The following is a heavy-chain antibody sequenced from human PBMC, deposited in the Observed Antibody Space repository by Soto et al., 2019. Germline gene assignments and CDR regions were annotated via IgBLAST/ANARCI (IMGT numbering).Heavy chain of an antibody. V-gene: IGHV3-48*03. CDR1: GFTFSSYE. D-gene: IGHD5-12*01. Sequence: EVQLVESGGGLVQPGGSLRLSCAASGFTFSSYEMNWVRQAPGKGLEWVSYISSSGSTIYYADSVKGRFTISRDNAKNSLYLQMNSLRAEDTAVYYCARLLGGRKRWLQIGNAFDIWGQGTMVTVSS. CDR2: ISSSGSTI. CDR3: ARLLGGRKRWLQIGNAFDI. J-gene: IGHJ3*02.